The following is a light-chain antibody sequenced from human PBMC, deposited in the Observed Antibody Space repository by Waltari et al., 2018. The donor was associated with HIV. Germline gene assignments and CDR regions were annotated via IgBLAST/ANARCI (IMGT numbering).Light chain of an antibody. J-gene: IGKJ1*01. CDR3: QKYNSAPRT. Sequence: DIQMTQSPSSLSASVGDRVTITCRACQGISNYLAWYQQKPGKVPKLLIYAASTLQSGVPSRFSGSGSGTDFTLTICSLQPEDGATYYCQKYNSAPRTCGQGTKVEIK. CDR2: AAS. CDR1: QGISNY. V-gene: IGKV1-27*01.